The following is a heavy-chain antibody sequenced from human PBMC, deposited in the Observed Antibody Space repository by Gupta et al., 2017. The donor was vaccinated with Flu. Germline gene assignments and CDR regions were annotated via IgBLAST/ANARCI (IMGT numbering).Heavy chain of an antibody. D-gene: IGHD6-13*01. CDR1: GYTFTDYY. J-gene: IGHJ5*02. CDR3: ATQGSIAAAGIGGFWFDP. V-gene: IGHV1-69-2*01. Sequence: EVQLVQSGAEVKKPGATVKISCKVSGYTFTDYYMHWVQQAPGKGLEWMGLVDPEDGETIYAEKFQGRVTITADTSTDTAYMELSSLRSEDTAVYYCATQGSIAAAGIGGFWFDPWGQGTLVTVSS. CDR2: VDPEDGET.